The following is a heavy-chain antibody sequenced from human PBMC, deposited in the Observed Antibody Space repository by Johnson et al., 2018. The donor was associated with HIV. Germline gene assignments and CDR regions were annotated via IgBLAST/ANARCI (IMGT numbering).Heavy chain of an antibody. CDR2: ISSSGRTI. V-gene: IGHV3-48*01. CDR1: GFTFDDYG. J-gene: IGHJ3*02. Sequence: EVQLVESGGGVVRPGGSLRLSCAASGFTFDDYGMSWIRQAPGKGLEWVSIISSSGRTIYYVDSVKGRFTISKDNSRNTLFLHMNSLRADDTAVYYCAIGRGEFPRHAFDIWGQGTMFTVSS. D-gene: IGHD3-10*01. CDR3: AIGRGEFPRHAFDI.